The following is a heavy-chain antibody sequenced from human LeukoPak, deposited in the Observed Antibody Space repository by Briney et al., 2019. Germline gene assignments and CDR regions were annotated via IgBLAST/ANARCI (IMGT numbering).Heavy chain of an antibody. CDR2: INHSGTT. CDR1: GGSVSTNY. CDR3: ARGLEYDFWSGNYSDGFDV. V-gene: IGHV4-34*01. D-gene: IGHD3-3*01. J-gene: IGHJ3*01. Sequence: SETLSLTCAVYGGSVSTNYWSWIRQPPGKGLEWIGEINHSGTTNYNPSLKSRVTISVDTSKNQCSLKLNSVTAADTAVYYCARGLEYDFWSGNYSDGFDVWGQGTMVTVSP.